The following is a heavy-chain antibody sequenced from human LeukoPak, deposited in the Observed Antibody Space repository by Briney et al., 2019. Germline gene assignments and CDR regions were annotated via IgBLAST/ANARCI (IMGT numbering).Heavy chain of an antibody. CDR2: VYYSGST. V-gene: IGHV4-59*01. CDR3: ARVWQQLGAFDI. CDR1: GGSIRSDF. Sequence: SETLSLTCTVSGGSIRSDFWSWIRQPPGKGLEWIGYVYYSGSTNYSPSLNSRVTISIDTSKNKFSLKLTSVTAADTAVYYCARVWQQLGAFDIWGQGTMVTVSS. J-gene: IGHJ3*02. D-gene: IGHD6-13*01.